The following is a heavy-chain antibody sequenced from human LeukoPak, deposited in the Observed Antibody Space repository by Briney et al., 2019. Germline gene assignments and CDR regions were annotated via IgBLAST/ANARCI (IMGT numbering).Heavy chain of an antibody. J-gene: IGHJ5*02. D-gene: IGHD3-10*01. Sequence: GGSLRLSCAASGFTFSSYGMSWVRQAPGKGLEWVSAISGSGGSTYYADSVKGRFTISRGNAKNSLYLQMNSLRAEDTAVYYCARVLGMKLLWFGEPINWFDPWGQGTLVTVSS. CDR1: GFTFSSYG. V-gene: IGHV3-23*01. CDR2: ISGSGGST. CDR3: ARVLGMKLLWFGEPINWFDP.